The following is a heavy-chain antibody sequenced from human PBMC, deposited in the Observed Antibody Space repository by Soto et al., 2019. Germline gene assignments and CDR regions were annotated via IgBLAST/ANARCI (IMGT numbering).Heavy chain of an antibody. CDR1: GFTFSSYA. Sequence: GGSLRLSCAASGFTFSSYAMSWVRQAPGKGLEWVSAISGGGGSTYYADSVKGRFTISRDNSKNTLYLQMNSLRAEDTAVYYCAKDRGLRSGWYPWGQGTLVTVSS. D-gene: IGHD6-19*01. CDR2: ISGGGGST. CDR3: AKDRGLRSGWYP. V-gene: IGHV3-23*01. J-gene: IGHJ5*02.